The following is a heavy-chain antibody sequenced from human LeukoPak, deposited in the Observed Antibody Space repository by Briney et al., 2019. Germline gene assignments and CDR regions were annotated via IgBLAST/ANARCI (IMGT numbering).Heavy chain of an antibody. V-gene: IGHV3-23*01. Sequence: PGGSLRLSCAASGFTFSSFGMSWVRQAPGKGLEWVSAISGSGVSTYYADSVKGRLTISRDNSKNTLYLQMNSLRAEDTAVYYCAKDSYYYDSSGYYPYYYYYYMDVWGKGTTVTVSS. CDR2: ISGSGVST. J-gene: IGHJ6*03. D-gene: IGHD3-22*01. CDR1: GFTFSSFG. CDR3: AKDSYYYDSSGYYPYYYYYYMDV.